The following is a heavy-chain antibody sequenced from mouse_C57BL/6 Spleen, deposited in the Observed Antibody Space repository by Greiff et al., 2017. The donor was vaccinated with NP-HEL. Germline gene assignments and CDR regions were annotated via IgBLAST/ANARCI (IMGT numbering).Heavy chain of an antibody. J-gene: IGHJ2*01. D-gene: IGHD1-1*02. V-gene: IGHV1-5*01. Sequence: EVQGVESGTVLARPGASVKMSCKTSGYTFTSYWMHWVKQRPGQGLEWIGAIYPGNSDTSYNQKFKGKAKLTAVTSASTAYMELSSLTNEDSAVYYCTRWELTLNYFDYWGQGTTLTVSS. CDR3: TRWELTLNYFDY. CDR1: GYTFTSYW. CDR2: IYPGNSDT.